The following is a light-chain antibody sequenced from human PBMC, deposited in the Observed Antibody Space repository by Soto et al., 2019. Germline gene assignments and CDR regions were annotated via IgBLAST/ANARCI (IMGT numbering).Light chain of an antibody. Sequence: DVQLTQSPSTLSASVGDTVTITCRATQSVDSWLAWYQQKPGKAPKLIIYKASILETGVPSRFSGGGSGTDLNLSISGLQPDDLATYYCQQYNGYPKTFGQGTKLEI. CDR3: QQYNGYPKT. CDR1: QSVDSW. CDR2: KAS. V-gene: IGKV1-5*03. J-gene: IGKJ2*01.